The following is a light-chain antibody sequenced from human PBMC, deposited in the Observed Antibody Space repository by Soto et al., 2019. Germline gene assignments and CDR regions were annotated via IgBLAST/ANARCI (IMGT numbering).Light chain of an antibody. CDR2: AAS. CDR1: QSISNS. CDR3: QLSYSSPQRYT. Sequence: DIQMTQSPSSLSASVGDRVTITCRASQSISNSLNWYQQKPGKAPDLLIYAASNLQSGVPSRFTGSGSGTDFTLTISSLQPEDVTTVYCQLSYSSPQRYTFGQGTKLEIK. J-gene: IGKJ2*01. V-gene: IGKV1-39*01.